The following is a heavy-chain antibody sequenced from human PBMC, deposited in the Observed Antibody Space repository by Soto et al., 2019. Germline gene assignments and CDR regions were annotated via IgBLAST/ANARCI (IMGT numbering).Heavy chain of an antibody. J-gene: IGHJ6*02. V-gene: IGHV2-70*01. Sequence: SGPTLVNPTQTLTLTCTFSGFSLSPSGMCVSWIRQPPGKALEWLALIDWDDDKYYSTSLKTRLTISKDTSKNQVVLTMTNMDPVDTATYYCARTPYYYGSGFQAGMDVWGQGTTVSAP. CDR3: ARTPYYYGSGFQAGMDV. CDR1: GFSLSPSGMC. CDR2: IDWDDDK. D-gene: IGHD3-10*01.